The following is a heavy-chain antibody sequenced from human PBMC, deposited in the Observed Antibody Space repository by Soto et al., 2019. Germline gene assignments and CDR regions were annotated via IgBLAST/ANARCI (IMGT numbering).Heavy chain of an antibody. CDR1: GYTFTSYG. Sequence: SVKGSCEASGYTFTSYGISWGRQAPVQGLEWMGWISAYNGNTNYAQKLQGRVTMTTDTSTSTAYMELRSLRSDDTAVYYCARDEGYCSSTSCSFTYYYYYYGMDVWGQGTTVTVSS. D-gene: IGHD2-2*01. CDR3: ARDEGYCSSTSCSFTYYYYYYGMDV. CDR2: ISAYNGNT. J-gene: IGHJ6*02. V-gene: IGHV1-18*04.